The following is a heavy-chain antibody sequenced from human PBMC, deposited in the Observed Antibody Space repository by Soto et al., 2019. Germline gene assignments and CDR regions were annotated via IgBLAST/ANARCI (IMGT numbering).Heavy chain of an antibody. J-gene: IGHJ4*02. CDR1: GGSFSGYY. Sequence: SETLSLTCAVYGGSFSGYYWSWIRQPPGKGLEWIGEINHSGSTNYNPSLKSRVTISVDTSKNQFSLKLSSVTAADTAVYYCARVRIAAAGPNDYWGQGTLVTVS. D-gene: IGHD6-13*01. CDR3: ARVRIAAAGPNDY. V-gene: IGHV4-34*01. CDR2: INHSGST.